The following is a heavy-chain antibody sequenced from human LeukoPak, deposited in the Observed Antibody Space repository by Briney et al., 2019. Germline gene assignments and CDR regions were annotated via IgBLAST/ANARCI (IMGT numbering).Heavy chain of an antibody. D-gene: IGHD5-18*01. CDR1: GYSISSGYY. V-gene: IGHV4-38-2*01. CDR2: IYHSGST. Sequence: SETLSLTCAVSGYSISSGYYWGWIRQPPGKGLEWIGSIYHSGSTYYNPPLKSRVTISVDTSKNQFSLKLSSVTAADTAVYYCARRGYSYGPSYYFDYWGQGTLVTVSS. J-gene: IGHJ4*02. CDR3: ARRGYSYGPSYYFDY.